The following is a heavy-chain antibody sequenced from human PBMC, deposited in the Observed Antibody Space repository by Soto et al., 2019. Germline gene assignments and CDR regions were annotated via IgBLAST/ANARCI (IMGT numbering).Heavy chain of an antibody. CDR1: GDSISSSY. CDR2: IDDTGST. CDR3: ARGVLEWLLRDSYYYYMDV. Sequence: QVQLQESGPGLVKPSETLSLTCTVSGDSISSSYWNWIRQAPGKGLEWIGYIDDTGSTNYNPSLKSRVTLTVDPSNNQSSLKLSSVTAADTAVYYCARGVLEWLLRDSYYYYMDVWGKGTTVTVSS. V-gene: IGHV4-59*01. J-gene: IGHJ6*03. D-gene: IGHD3-3*01.